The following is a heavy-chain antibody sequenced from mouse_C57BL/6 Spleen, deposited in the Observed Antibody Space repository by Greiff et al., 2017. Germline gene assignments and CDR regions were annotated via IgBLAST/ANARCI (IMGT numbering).Heavy chain of an antibody. CDR2: ISYDGSN. CDR3: ARALYYGSSYAWFAY. V-gene: IGHV3-6*01. CDR1: GYSITSGYY. Sequence: EVQLVESGPGLVKPSQSLSLTCSVTGYSITSGYYWNWIRQFPGNKLEWMGYISYDGSNNYNPSLKNRISITRDTSKNQFFLKLNSVTTEDTATYYCARALYYGSSYAWFAYWGQGTLVTVSA. J-gene: IGHJ3*01. D-gene: IGHD1-1*01.